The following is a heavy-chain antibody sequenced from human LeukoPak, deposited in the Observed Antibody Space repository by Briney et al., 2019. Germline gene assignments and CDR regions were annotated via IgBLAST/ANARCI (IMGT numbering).Heavy chain of an antibody. Sequence: GGSLRLSCAASGFTVSSNYMSWVRQAPGKGLEWVSVIYSGGSTYYADSVKGRFTISRDNSKDTLYLQMNSLRAEDTAVYYCARDSIGAFDYWGQGTLVTVSS. CDR3: ARDSIGAFDY. D-gene: IGHD3-16*01. CDR1: GFTVSSNY. J-gene: IGHJ4*02. CDR2: IYSGGST. V-gene: IGHV3-66*02.